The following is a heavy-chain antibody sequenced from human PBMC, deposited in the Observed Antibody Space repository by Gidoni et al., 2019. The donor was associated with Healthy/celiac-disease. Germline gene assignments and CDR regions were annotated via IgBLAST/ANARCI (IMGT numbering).Heavy chain of an antibody. CDR2: ISYDGSNN. Sequence: QVQLVEPGDGVVQPGRSLRLYCAASGFTFSGSGMHWVRQAPGKGLEWGSVISYDGSNNYYADSVKGRFTISRDNSKNTLYLQMNSLRAEDTAVYYCAKGGRAIFGVVIDNWFDPWGQGTLVTVSS. CDR3: AKGGRAIFGVVIDNWFDP. CDR1: GFTFSGSG. J-gene: IGHJ5*02. V-gene: IGHV3-30*18. D-gene: IGHD3-3*01.